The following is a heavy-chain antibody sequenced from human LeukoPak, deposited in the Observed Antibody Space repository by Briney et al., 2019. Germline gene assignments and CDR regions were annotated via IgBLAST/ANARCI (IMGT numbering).Heavy chain of an antibody. V-gene: IGHV3-66*02. CDR1: GFTVSSNY. Sequence: GGSLRLSCAASGFTVSSNYMSWVRQAPGKGLEWVSVIYSGGSTYNADSVKGRFTISRDNSKNTLYLQMNSLRAEDTAVYYCARGGPTYYYDSSGYTWGQGTLVTVSS. CDR3: ARGGPTYYYDSSGYT. CDR2: IYSGGST. D-gene: IGHD3-22*01. J-gene: IGHJ5*02.